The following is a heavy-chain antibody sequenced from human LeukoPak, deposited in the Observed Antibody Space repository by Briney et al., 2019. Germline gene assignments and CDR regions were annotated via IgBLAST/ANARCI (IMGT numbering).Heavy chain of an antibody. V-gene: IGHV3-48*01. D-gene: IGHD3-10*01. CDR3: ARDLAGHYYGSGSSFDY. CDR2: ISSSSSPI. Sequence: GGSLRLSCAASEFTFSSYSMNWVRQAPGKGLEWVSYISSSSSPIYYADSVKGRFTISRDNAKNSLYLQMDSLRAEDTAVYYCARDLAGHYYGSGSSFDYWGQGTLVTVSS. CDR1: EFTFSSYS. J-gene: IGHJ4*02.